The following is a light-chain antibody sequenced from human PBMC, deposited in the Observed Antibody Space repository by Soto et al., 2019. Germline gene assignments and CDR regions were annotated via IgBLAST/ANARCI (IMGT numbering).Light chain of an antibody. V-gene: IGKV3-20*01. J-gene: IGKJ1*01. CDR3: QQYGSSPET. CDR1: QSVGNNY. CDR2: GAS. Sequence: EIVLTQSPDTLSLSPGERATLSCRASQSVGNNYLAWYQQRRGRSPRLLIHGASNRATGIPDRFSGGGTGTDFTLTITRLEPEDFAVYYCQQYGSSPETFGRGTKVEVK.